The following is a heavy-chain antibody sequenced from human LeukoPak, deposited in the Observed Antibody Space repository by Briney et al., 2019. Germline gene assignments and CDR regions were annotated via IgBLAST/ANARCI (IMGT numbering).Heavy chain of an antibody. J-gene: IGHJ1*01. Sequence: GGSLRLSCAASGFTFSSYDMHWVRQALGKGLEWLAVIWYDGSNKYYGDSVKGRFTISRDNSKKTLYLQMNSLRVEDTAVYYCARGDGYNDAEYLQHWGQGTLVAVS. CDR1: GFTFSSYD. CDR3: ARGDGYNDAEYLQH. CDR2: IWYDGSNK. D-gene: IGHD5-24*01. V-gene: IGHV3-33*01.